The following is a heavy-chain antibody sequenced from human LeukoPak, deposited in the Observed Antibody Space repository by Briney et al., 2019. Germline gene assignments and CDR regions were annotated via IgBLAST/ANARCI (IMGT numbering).Heavy chain of an antibody. V-gene: IGHV1-46*01. CDR1: GYTFTSYY. CDR2: INPSGGST. CDR3: AACSGGSAFEEYYFDY. D-gene: IGHD2-15*01. Sequence: GASVKVSCKASGYTFTSYYMHWVRQAPGQGLEWMGIINPSGGSTSYAQKFQGRVTMTRDTSTSTVYMELSSLRSEDTAVYYCAACSGGSAFEEYYFDYWGQGTLVTVSS. J-gene: IGHJ4*02.